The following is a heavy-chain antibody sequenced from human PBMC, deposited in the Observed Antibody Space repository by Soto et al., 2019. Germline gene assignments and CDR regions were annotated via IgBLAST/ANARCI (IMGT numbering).Heavy chain of an antibody. CDR3: ASPSLPFYSSSWYFDY. V-gene: IGHV4-34*01. CDR2: INHSGST. Sequence: SETLSLTCAVYGGSFSGYYWSWIRQPPGKGLEWIGEINHSGSTNYNPSLKSRFTISVDTSKNQFSLKLSTVPAADTAVYYCASPSLPFYSSSWYFDYWGQGTLVTVSS. J-gene: IGHJ4*02. D-gene: IGHD6-13*01. CDR1: GGSFSGYY.